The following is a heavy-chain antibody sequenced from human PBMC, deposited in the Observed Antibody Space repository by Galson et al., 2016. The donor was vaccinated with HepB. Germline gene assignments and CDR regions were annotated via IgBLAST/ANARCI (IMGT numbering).Heavy chain of an antibody. V-gene: IGHV3-23*01. D-gene: IGHD6-19*01. CDR1: GFTFSSYA. Sequence: SLRLSCAASGFTFSSYAMSWVRQAPGKGLEWVSTISGSGGFTYYADSVKGRFTISRENSKNMVYLQVNSLRAEDTAVYYCARDGSGWSIDYWGQGTLVTVSS. J-gene: IGHJ4*02. CDR2: ISGSGGFT. CDR3: ARDGSGWSIDY.